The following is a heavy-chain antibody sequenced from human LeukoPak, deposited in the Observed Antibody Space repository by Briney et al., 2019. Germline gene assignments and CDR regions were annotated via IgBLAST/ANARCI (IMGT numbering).Heavy chain of an antibody. CDR3: ATYGPLTIFGVVPFDY. CDR2: FDPEDGET. D-gene: IGHD3-3*01. V-gene: IGHV1-24*01. J-gene: IGHJ4*02. CDR1: GYTFTSYG. Sequence: ASVKVSCKASGYTFTSYGINWVRQAPGQGLEWMGGFDPEDGETIYAQKFQGRVTMTEDTSTDTAYMELSSLRSEDTAVYYCATYGPLTIFGVVPFDYWGQGTLVTVSS.